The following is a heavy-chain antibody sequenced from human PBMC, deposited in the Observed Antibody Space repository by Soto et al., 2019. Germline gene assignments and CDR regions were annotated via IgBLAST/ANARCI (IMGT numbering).Heavy chain of an antibody. CDR3: AGGGMTTVLY. CDR2: IYYSGYT. V-gene: IGHV4-59*02. J-gene: IGHJ4*02. CDR1: SSSVSSYY. Sequence: SETLSLTCTVSSSSVSSYYWNWIRQSPGKGLEWIGYIYYSGYTNYNPSLKSRITISVDTSKNQFSLKLSSVTPADTAVYYCAGGGMTTVLYWGQGTLVTVSS. D-gene: IGHD4-17*01.